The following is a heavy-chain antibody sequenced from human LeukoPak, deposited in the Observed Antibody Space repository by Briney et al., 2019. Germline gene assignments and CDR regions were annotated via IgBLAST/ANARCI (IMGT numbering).Heavy chain of an antibody. CDR1: GFTFSSYW. Sequence: GGSLRLSCAASGFTFSSYWMSWVRQAPGKGLEWVANIKQDGSEKYYVDSVKGRFTISRDNAKNSLYLQMNSLRAEDTAVYYCARALRYYYDSSGYHAWGQGTLVTVSS. V-gene: IGHV3-7*01. J-gene: IGHJ5*02. D-gene: IGHD3-22*01. CDR3: ARALRYYYDSSGYHA. CDR2: IKQDGSEK.